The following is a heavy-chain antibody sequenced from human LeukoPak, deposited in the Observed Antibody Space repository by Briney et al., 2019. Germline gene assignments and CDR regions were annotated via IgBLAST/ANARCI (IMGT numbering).Heavy chain of an antibody. CDR1: GGSISRSSYH. CDR3: ARNDENSSSWPIDY. V-gene: IGHV4-39*07. CDR2: IYHSGST. Sequence: SETLSLTCTVSGGSISRSSYHWGWIRQPPGKGLEWIGSIYHSGSTYYNPSLKSRVTISVDTSKNQFSLKLSSVTAADTAVYYCARNDENSSSWPIDYWGQGTLVTVSS. J-gene: IGHJ4*02. D-gene: IGHD6-13*01.